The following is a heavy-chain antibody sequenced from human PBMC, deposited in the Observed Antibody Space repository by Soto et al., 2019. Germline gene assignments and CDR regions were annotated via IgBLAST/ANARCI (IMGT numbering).Heavy chain of an antibody. CDR2: IIPLLGIA. CDR1: GGTFSSYT. V-gene: IGHV1-69*08. CDR3: ARELEMEERY. Sequence: QVQLVQSGAEVKKPGSSVKVSCKASGGTFSSYTISWVRQAPGQGLEWMGRIIPLLGIANYAQTFQARVTITADESASAAYLALSSLRSEDAAVAYYARELEMEERYWGHGTPVTVSS. D-gene: IGHD1-1*01. J-gene: IGHJ4*01.